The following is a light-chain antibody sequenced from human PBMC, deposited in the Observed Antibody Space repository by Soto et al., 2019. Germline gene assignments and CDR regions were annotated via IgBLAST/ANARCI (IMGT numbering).Light chain of an antibody. Sequence: QSVLTQPASVSGSPGQTITISCTGTSSDVGGYNYVSWYQQHPDTAPRLIIYDVRYRPSGVSNRFSGSKSGNTASLTISGLQAEDEADYYCSAYTSSSTPYVFGSGTKVTVL. J-gene: IGLJ1*01. V-gene: IGLV2-14*01. CDR2: DVR. CDR3: SAYTSSSTPYV. CDR1: SSDVGGYNY.